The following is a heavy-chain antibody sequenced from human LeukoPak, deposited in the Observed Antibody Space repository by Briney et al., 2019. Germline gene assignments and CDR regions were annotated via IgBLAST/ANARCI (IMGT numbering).Heavy chain of an antibody. V-gene: IGHV4-59*08. CDR2: IYYSGST. Sequence: PSETLSLTCTVSGGSISSYYWSWIRQPPGKGLEWIGYIYYSGSTNYNPSLKSRVTIPVDTSKNQFSLKLSSVTAADTAVYYCARLVAAAGTEGLAYWGQGTLVTVSS. J-gene: IGHJ4*02. CDR1: GGSISSYY. D-gene: IGHD6-13*01. CDR3: ARLVAAAGTEGLAY.